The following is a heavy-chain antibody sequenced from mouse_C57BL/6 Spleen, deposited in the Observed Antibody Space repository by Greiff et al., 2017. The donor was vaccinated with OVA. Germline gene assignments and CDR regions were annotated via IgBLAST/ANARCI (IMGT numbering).Heavy chain of an antibody. Sequence: LVESGAELVRPGASVTLSCKASGYTFTDYEMHWVKQTPVHGLEWIGAIDPETGGTAYNQKFKGKAILTADKSSSTAYMELRSLTSEDSAVYYCTREGAYCYGSRGFAYWGQGTLVTVSA. CDR3: TREGAYCYGSRGFAY. J-gene: IGHJ3*01. CDR1: GYTFTDYE. V-gene: IGHV1-15*01. CDR2: IDPETGGT. D-gene: IGHD1-1*01.